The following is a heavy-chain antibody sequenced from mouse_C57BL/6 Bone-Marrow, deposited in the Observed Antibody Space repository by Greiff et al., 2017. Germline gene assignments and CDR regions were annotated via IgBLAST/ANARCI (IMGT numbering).Heavy chain of an antibody. Sequence: QVQLQQPGAELVKPGASVKMSCKASGYTFTSYWITWVKQRPGQGLEWIGDIYPGSGSTNYNEKFKSKATLTVDTSSSTAYMQLSSLTSADSAVYYCARSLIYYDLDYCGQCTTLTVSS. V-gene: IGHV1-55*01. CDR1: GYTFTSYW. D-gene: IGHD2-4*01. CDR2: IYPGSGST. J-gene: IGHJ2*01. CDR3: ARSLIYYDLDY.